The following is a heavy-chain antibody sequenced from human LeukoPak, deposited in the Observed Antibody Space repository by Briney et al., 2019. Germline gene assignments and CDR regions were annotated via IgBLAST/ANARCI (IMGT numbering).Heavy chain of an antibody. CDR1: GGSFSGYY. J-gene: IGHJ4*02. D-gene: IGHD2-2*01. CDR3: ARGGGSTSRFDY. Sequence: PSETLSLTCAVYGGSFSGYYWSWIRQPPGKGLEWIGEINHSRSTNYNPSLKSRVTISVDTSKNQFSLKLSSVTAADTAVYYCARGGGSTSRFDYWGQGTLVTVSS. CDR2: INHSRST. V-gene: IGHV4-34*01.